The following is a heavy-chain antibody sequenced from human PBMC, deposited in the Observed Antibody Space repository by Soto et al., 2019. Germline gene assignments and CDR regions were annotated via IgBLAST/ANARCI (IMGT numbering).Heavy chain of an antibody. Sequence: PGGSLRLYCAASGFTFSNYAMHWVRQAPGKGLEWVALILFDGNKKYYVDTVKGRLSISRDNSKNTLFLQMTSLRPEDPAEDFFAKTYYIDTRGSWPIAGNGGMDVWGPGTTVTV. J-gene: IGHJ6*02. CDR3: AKTYYIDTRGSWPIAGNGGMDV. CDR1: GFTFSNYA. V-gene: IGHV3-30*18. CDR2: ILFDGNKK. D-gene: IGHD3-22*01.